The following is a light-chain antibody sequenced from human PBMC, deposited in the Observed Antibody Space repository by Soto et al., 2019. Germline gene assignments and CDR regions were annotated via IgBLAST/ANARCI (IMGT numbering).Light chain of an antibody. J-gene: IGLJ3*02. CDR2: STD. Sequence: QAVVTQEPSLTVSPGGTVTLTCASSTGAVTSAYYPTWFQQKPGQAPRPLIYSTDNKHSWPPARFSGSLVGGKAALTLSGVQPEDEADYYCLLFYGGVRVFGGGTQLTVL. V-gene: IGLV7-43*01. CDR3: LLFYGGVRV. CDR1: TGAVTSAYY.